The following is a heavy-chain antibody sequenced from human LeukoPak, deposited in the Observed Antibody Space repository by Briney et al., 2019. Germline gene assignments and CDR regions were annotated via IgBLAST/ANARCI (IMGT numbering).Heavy chain of an antibody. D-gene: IGHD3-22*01. CDR3: ARHNGDYYDSSGYPPYPDYYYYGMDV. CDR1: GYSFTSYW. CDR2: IYPGDSDT. V-gene: IGHV5-51*01. J-gene: IGHJ6*02. Sequence: GESLKISCKGSGYSFTSYWIGWVRQMPGKGLEWMGIIYPGDSDTRYSPSFQGQVTISADKSISTAYLQWSSLKASDAAMYYCARHNGDYYDSSGYPPYPDYYYYGMDVWGQGTTVTVSS.